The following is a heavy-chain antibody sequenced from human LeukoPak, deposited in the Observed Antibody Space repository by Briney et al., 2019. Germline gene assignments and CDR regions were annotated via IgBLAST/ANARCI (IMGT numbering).Heavy chain of an antibody. V-gene: IGHV3-53*01. CDR1: GFTVSNKY. J-gene: IGHJ6*03. D-gene: IGHD3-9*01. CDR3: ARGRRYDILTGYYDQNYYYMDV. CDR2: IYSDGRT. Sequence: GGSLRLSCAASGFTVSNKYMTWVRQAPGKGLEWVSLIYSDGRTYYSDSVKGRCTISRDNSKNTLYLQMNSLRVEDTAVYYCARGRRYDILTGYYDQNYYYMDVWGKGTTVTVSS.